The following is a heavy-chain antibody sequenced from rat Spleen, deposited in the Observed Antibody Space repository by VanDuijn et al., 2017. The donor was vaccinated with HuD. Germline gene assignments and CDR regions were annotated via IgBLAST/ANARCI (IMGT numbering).Heavy chain of an antibody. CDR1: GFSLTSYN. V-gene: IGHV2-30*01. CDR2: IWTGGST. J-gene: IGHJ4*01. Sequence: QVQLKESGPGLVQPSQTLSLTCTVSGFSLTSYNVHWVRQPTGKGLEWMGVIWTGGSTDYNSALKSRLSISRDTSKSQVFLKMNNLQTEDTAMYFCARYPMDAWGQGASVTVSS. D-gene: IGHD1-4*01. CDR3: ARYPMDA.